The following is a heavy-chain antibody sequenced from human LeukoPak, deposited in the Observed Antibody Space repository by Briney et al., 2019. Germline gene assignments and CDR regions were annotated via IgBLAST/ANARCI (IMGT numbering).Heavy chain of an antibody. CDR3: ARASGPFDY. D-gene: IGHD3-10*01. J-gene: IGHJ4*02. Sequence: GGSLRLSCAASRFTFSSYGMHWVRQAPGKGLEWVAVIWNDGSNKYYADSVKGRFTISRDNSKNTLYLQMNSLRAEDTAVYSCARASGPFDYWGQGTLVTVSS. CDR1: RFTFSSYG. V-gene: IGHV3-33*08. CDR2: IWNDGSNK.